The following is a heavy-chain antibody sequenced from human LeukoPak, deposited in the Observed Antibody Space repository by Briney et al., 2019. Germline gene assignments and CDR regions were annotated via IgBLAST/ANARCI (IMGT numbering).Heavy chain of an antibody. V-gene: IGHV4-59*08. Sequence: SETLSLTCIVSGGSISSYYWSWIRQPPGKGLEWIGYIYYSGTTNYNPSLKSRVTISVDTSKNQFSLKLSSVTAADTAVYYRARPAVSGGDGFDIWGQGTMVTVSS. CDR1: GGSISSYY. D-gene: IGHD6-19*01. J-gene: IGHJ3*02. CDR2: IYYSGTT. CDR3: ARPAVSGGDGFDI.